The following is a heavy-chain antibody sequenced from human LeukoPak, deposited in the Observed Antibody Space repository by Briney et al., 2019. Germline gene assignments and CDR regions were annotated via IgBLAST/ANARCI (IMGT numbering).Heavy chain of an antibody. CDR1: GYTFISYG. CDR2: ISAYNGNT. CDR3: ARTYCSSTSCYRGGYYYYYYMDV. V-gene: IGHV1-18*01. D-gene: IGHD2-2*02. Sequence: GASVKVSCKASGYTFISYGISWVRQAPGQGVEWMGWISAYNGNTNYAQKLQGRVTMTTDTSTSTAYMELRSLRSDDTAVYYCARTYCSSTSCYRGGYYYYYYMDVCGKGTTVTISS. J-gene: IGHJ6*03.